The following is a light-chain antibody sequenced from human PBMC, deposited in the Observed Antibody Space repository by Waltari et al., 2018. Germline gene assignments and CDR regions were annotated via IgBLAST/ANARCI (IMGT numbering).Light chain of an antibody. CDR2: KTS. CDR3: QEYRTYRT. V-gene: IGKV1-5*03. J-gene: IGKJ1*01. CDR1: QNIDRW. Sequence: DIQMTQSTSILSASVGERATLTCRASQNIDRWLAWYQQKPGKSPKLLIYKTSSLESGVASRFSGSGYGTEFTLTISSLQPDDFATYYCQEYRTYRTFGQGTKVEIK.